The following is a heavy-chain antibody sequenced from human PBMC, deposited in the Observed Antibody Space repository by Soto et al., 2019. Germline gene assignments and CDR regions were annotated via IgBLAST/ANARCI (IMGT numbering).Heavy chain of an antibody. Sequence: LSRSSAASGFAFCCPATRSVRPPPGKGLEWVAVISYDASNKYYADSVKGRFTISRDNSKKTMYLQMSSLRAEDTAVYYCARPFSSGWYRDFDYWGQGTLVTVSS. V-gene: IGHV3-30-3*01. CDR3: ARPFSSGWYRDFDY. J-gene: IGHJ4*02. CDR1: GFAFCCPA. D-gene: IGHD6-13*01. CDR2: ISYDASNK.